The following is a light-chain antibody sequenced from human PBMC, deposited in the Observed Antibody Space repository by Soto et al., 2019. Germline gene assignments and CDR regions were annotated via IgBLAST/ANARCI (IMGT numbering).Light chain of an antibody. J-gene: IGLJ2*01. Sequence: QSVLTQPASVSGSPGQSITISCTGTSSDVGAYNYVSWYQQHPDKAPKLMIYEVSNRPSGVSNRFSGSKSGNTASLTISGLQAEDEGDYYCTSDTGTNTVVFGGGTKVTVL. V-gene: IGLV2-14*01. CDR3: TSDTGTNTVV. CDR2: EVS. CDR1: SSDVGAYNY.